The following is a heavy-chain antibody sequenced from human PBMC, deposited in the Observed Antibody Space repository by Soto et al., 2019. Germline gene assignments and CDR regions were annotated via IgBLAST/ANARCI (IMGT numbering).Heavy chain of an antibody. CDR2: MYYSGST. CDR1: GGSINSGDYS. Sequence: PSETLSLTCTVSGGSINSGDYSWTWIRQPPGKGLEWIGHMYYSGSTNYNPSLKSRVTISVDTSKNQFSLKLSSVTAADTAVYYCARDRAVRGTFDYWGQGTLVTVPQ. J-gene: IGHJ4*02. V-gene: IGHV4-61*08. CDR3: ARDRAVRGTFDY. D-gene: IGHD3-10*01.